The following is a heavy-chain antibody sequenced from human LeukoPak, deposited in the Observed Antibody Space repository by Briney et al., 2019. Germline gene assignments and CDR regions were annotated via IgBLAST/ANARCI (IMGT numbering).Heavy chain of an antibody. D-gene: IGHD3-10*01. CDR1: GGSISSYY. J-gene: IGHJ5*02. CDR2: IYYSGST. V-gene: IGHV4-59*12. CDR3: ASETRGNGLYWFDP. Sequence: SETLSLTCTVSGGSISSYYWSWIRQPPGKGLEWIGYIYYSGSTNYNPSLKSRVTISLDKSKNHFSLKLSSVTAADTAVYYCASETRGNGLYWFDPWGQGTLVTVSS.